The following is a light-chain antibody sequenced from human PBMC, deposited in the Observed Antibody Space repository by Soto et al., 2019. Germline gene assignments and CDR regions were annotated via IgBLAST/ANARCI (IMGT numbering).Light chain of an antibody. J-gene: IGKJ4*01. CDR2: GAS. Sequence: VVTQSPATLSVFPGETATLSCRASQSVSSDLAWYQQRPGQAPRLLIYGASTRATGIPARFRGSGSGTDFTLTISRLEPEDFAVYYCQQYGSSREVTFGGGTKVEIK. V-gene: IGKV3-20*01. CDR3: QQYGSSREVT. CDR1: QSVSSD.